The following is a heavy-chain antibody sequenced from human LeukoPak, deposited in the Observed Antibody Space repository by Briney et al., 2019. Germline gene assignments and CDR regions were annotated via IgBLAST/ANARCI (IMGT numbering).Heavy chain of an antibody. CDR2: INDDGRYT. V-gene: IGHV3-74*01. CDR3: AREILAPGKTLDY. Sequence: GGSLRLSCAASGFTFSGYWMHWVRQVPGKGLVWVSRINDDGRYTVYADPVKGRFTISRDNAKNTLYLQMNSLRAEDTAVYYCAREILAPGKTLDYWGQGALVTVSS. CDR1: GFTFSGYW. J-gene: IGHJ4*02.